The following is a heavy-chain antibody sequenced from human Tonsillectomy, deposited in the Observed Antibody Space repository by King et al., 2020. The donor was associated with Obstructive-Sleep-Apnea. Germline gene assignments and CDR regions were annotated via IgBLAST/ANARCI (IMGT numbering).Heavy chain of an antibody. V-gene: IGHV4-31*03. D-gene: IGHD3-10*01. CDR2: IYYSGST. J-gene: IGHJ4*02. CDR1: GGSISSGGYY. Sequence: LQLQESGPGLVKPSQTLSLTCIVSGGSISSGGYYWSWIRQHPGKGLEWIGYIYYSGSTYYNPSLKSRVTITVDPSKNQFSLELSSVTAADTAVYYCARGGGGSGNYWGQGTLVTVSS. CDR3: ARGGGGSGNY.